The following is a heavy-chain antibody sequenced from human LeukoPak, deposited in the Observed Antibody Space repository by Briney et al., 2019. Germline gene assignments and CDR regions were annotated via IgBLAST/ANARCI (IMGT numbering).Heavy chain of an antibody. V-gene: IGHV3-23*01. D-gene: IGHD6-19*01. Sequence: GGSLRLSCAASGFAFSVYAMSWLRQPPGKGLEWVSTINANSVSTSYAASVRGRFTISRDNAKDTVYLQLNRLSTDDTATYYCAKPISGGLAVTADWFRPWGQGTLVVVSS. CDR3: AKPISGGLAVTADWFRP. CDR2: INANSVST. CDR1: GFAFSVYA. J-gene: IGHJ5*02.